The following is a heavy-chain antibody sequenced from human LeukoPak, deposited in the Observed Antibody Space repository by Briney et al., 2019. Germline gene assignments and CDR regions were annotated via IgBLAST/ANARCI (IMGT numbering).Heavy chain of an antibody. Sequence: PGGSLRLSCVASGFTFSSSWMTWVRQAPGKGLEWVANIKGDGSVQSYVDSVKGRFTISRDNAKNSLFLQMNSLRVEDTAVYYCARDWNWKADYWGQGTLVTVSS. CDR3: ARDWNWKADY. CDR2: IKGDGSVQ. D-gene: IGHD1-1*01. V-gene: IGHV3-7*04. CDR1: GFTFSSSW. J-gene: IGHJ4*02.